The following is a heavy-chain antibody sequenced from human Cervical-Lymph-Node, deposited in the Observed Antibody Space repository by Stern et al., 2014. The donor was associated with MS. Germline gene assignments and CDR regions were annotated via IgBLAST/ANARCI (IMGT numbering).Heavy chain of an antibody. CDR3: ARLWTSLEVENVWFLDY. V-gene: IGHV5-51*01. D-gene: IGHD3/OR15-3a*01. CDR2: IYPHDSST. Sequence: VQLVQSGAEVKKPGESLKISCKVSGYRFTSHWIAWVRQRPGKGPEYLGIIYPHDSSTRYNPSSQGQVTISADSSITTAYLQLSSLKASDSAMYFCARLWTSLEVENVWFLDYWGQGTLVTVSS. J-gene: IGHJ4*02. CDR1: GYRFTSHW.